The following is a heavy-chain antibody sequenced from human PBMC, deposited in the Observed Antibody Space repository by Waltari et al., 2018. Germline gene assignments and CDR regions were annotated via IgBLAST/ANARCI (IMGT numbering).Heavy chain of an antibody. CDR3: ASGSYSYGLGY. V-gene: IGHV3-48*01. J-gene: IGHJ4*02. D-gene: IGHD5-18*01. CDR1: GFTFSSYG. Sequence: EVQLVESGGGLVQPGGSLRLSCAASGFTFSSYGMNWVRQAPGKWLEWVSYISSSSSTIYYADSVKGRFTISRDNAKRSLYLQMNSLRAEDTAVYYCASGSYSYGLGYWGQGTLVTVSS. CDR2: ISSSSSTI.